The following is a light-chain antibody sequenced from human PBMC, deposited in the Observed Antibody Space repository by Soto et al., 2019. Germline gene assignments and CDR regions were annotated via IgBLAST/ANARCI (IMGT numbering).Light chain of an antibody. J-gene: IGKJ1*01. V-gene: IGKV1-5*01. CDR2: DAS. CDR1: QSISSC. Sequence: DIQMTQSPSTLSASVGDRATITCRASQSISSCLAWYQQKPGKAPKLLIYDASSLESGVPSRFSGSGSGTEFTLTISRLQPDDFATYYCQQYNSYPWTFGQGTKVEIK. CDR3: QQYNSYPWT.